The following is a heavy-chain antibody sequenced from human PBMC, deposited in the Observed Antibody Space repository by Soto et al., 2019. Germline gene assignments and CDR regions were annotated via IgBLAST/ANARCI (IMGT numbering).Heavy chain of an antibody. CDR2: ISWNSGSI. CDR3: AKLSGYGYEDY. J-gene: IGHJ4*02. CDR1: GFTFDDYA. Sequence: GGSLRLSCAASGFTFDDYAMHWVRQAPGKGLEWVSGISWNSGSIGYADSVRGRFTISRDNAKNSLYLQMNSLRAEDTALYYCAKLSGYGYEDYWGQGXLVTVYS. D-gene: IGHD5-18*01. V-gene: IGHV3-9*01.